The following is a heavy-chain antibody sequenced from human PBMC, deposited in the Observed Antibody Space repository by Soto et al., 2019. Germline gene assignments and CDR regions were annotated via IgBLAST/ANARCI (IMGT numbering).Heavy chain of an antibody. Sequence: PGESLKISCKVSGYIFSNYWIGWLRQMPVKHLEWMGIIYPGDSDTTYSPSFQGRVTLSVDKSISTAYLQWTSLQASDTAMYYCARRDFYDSSGYPFDYWGQGTPVTVSS. CDR1: GYIFSNYW. V-gene: IGHV5-51*01. CDR3: ARRDFYDSSGYPFDY. D-gene: IGHD3-22*01. CDR2: IYPGDSDT. J-gene: IGHJ4*02.